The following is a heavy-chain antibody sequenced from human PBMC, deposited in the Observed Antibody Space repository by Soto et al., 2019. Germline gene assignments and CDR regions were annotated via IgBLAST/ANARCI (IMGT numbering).Heavy chain of an antibody. D-gene: IGHD1-7*01. CDR2: IIPKFVTP. Sequence: QVQLVQSGAEVKKPGSSVRVSCKTSGGTFSSHVFSWVRQAPGQGLEWMGGIIPKFVTPNYAQRFQDRVTITADESTRTVYMELSSLRPEDTAVYYCAGGAEGWGYNWKYVPFDLWGQGTLVTVSS. CDR1: GGTFSSHV. J-gene: IGHJ4*02. V-gene: IGHV1-69*01. CDR3: AGGAEGWGYNWKYVPFDL.